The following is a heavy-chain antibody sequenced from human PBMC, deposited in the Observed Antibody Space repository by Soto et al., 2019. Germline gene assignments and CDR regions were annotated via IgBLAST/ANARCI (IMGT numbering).Heavy chain of an antibody. CDR2: IIPIFGTA. CDR3: ARGGLTTVTNYYYYGMDV. Sequence: SVKVSCKASGGTFRSYAISWVRQAPGQGLEWMGGIIPIFGTANYAQKFQGRVTITADESTSTAYMELSSLRSEDTAVYYCARGGLTTVTNYYYYGMDVWGQGTTVTVSS. V-gene: IGHV1-69*13. CDR1: GGTFRSYA. D-gene: IGHD4-17*01. J-gene: IGHJ6*02.